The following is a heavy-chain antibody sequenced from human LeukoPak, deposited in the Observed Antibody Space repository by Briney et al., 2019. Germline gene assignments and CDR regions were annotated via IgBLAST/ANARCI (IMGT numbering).Heavy chain of an antibody. CDR3: AKDRWGSSSLDY. D-gene: IGHD3-16*01. J-gene: IGHJ4*02. CDR2: ISGTGGIT. Sequence: PGGSLRLSCAASGFTSSSYTMSWVRQAPGKGLEWVSGISGTGGITFYADSVKGRFTISRDNSKNTLYLQMNSLKAEDTAVYYCAKDRWGSSSLDYWGQGSLVTVSS. V-gene: IGHV3-23*01. CDR1: GFTSSSYT.